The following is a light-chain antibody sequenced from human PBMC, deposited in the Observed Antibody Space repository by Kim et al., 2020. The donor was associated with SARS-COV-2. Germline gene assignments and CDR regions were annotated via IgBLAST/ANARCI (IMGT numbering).Light chain of an antibody. CDR2: QDN. Sequence: SYELTQPPSVSVSPGQTANITCSGDKLGDKYTSWYQMKPGQSPVLVIYQDNKRPSGSPERLSGSSSGNTATLTISGTQTMDEADYYCQAWDSSTVVFGGGTKLTVL. J-gene: IGLJ2*01. CDR3: QAWDSSTVV. CDR1: KLGDKY. V-gene: IGLV3-1*01.